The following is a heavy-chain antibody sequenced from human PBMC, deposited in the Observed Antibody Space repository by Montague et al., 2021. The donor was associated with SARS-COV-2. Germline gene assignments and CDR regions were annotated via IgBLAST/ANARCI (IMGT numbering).Heavy chain of an antibody. J-gene: IGHJ3*02. CDR3: ARGTGPRAITLFVVIISGHGLDI. Sequence: SETLSLTCAVSGGSFSGYYWSWIRQPPGKGLEWIGEINHRGSTNYNPSLKSRVIISVDTSKNQFSLKLSSVTAADTAVYYCARGTGPRAITLFVVIISGHGLDIWGQGTMVTVSS. V-gene: IGHV4-34*01. D-gene: IGHD3-3*01. CDR1: GGSFSGYY. CDR2: INHRGST.